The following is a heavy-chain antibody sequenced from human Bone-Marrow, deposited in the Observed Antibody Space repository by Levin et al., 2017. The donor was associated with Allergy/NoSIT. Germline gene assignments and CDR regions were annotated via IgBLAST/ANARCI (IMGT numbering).Heavy chain of an antibody. D-gene: IGHD1-1*01. CDR1: GSTFTSYY. Sequence: PGGSLRLSCKASGSTFTSYYLHWVRQAPGQGLEWMGIMNPRGGSTTYAQKFQGRVTMTRDTSTSTVYMELSSLRSEDTAVYYCARDLSGGLPDAFDIWGQGTIVSVSS. V-gene: IGHV1-46*01. CDR2: MNPRGGST. CDR3: ARDLSGGLPDAFDI. J-gene: IGHJ3*02.